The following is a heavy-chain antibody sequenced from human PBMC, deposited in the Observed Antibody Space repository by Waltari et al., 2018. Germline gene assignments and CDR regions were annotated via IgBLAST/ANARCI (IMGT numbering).Heavy chain of an antibody. CDR2: IKQDGSEK. D-gene: IGHD7-27*01. CDR3: ARERLTDAFDI. CDR1: GFTFSRHW. J-gene: IGHJ3*02. V-gene: IGHV3-7*01. Sequence: EVQLVESGGGLVQPGGSMSLSCAASGFTFSRHWMSWVRPVPGKGLEWVANIKQDGSEKYYVASVKGRFTISRDNAKNSLYLQMNSLRAEDTAVYYWARERLTDAFDIWGQGTMVTVSS.